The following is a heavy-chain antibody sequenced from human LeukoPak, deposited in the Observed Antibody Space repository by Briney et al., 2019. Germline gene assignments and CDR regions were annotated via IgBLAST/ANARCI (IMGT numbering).Heavy chain of an antibody. V-gene: IGHV3-7*01. D-gene: IGHD1-1*01. CDR3: KSGGAAPGSFDY. J-gene: IGHJ4*02. CDR2: IKYDGNEE. Sequence: PGGSLRLSCAASGFTFSRYWMSWMRQAPGKGLEWVANIKYDGNEEYYVDSVKGRFTISRDNAKNSLYLQLNILRVEDTAVYYCKSGGAAPGSFDYWGQGTLVTVSP. CDR1: GFTFSRYW.